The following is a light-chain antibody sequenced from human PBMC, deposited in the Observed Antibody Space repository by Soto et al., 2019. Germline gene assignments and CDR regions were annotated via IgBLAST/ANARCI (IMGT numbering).Light chain of an antibody. V-gene: IGKV3-20*01. CDR3: QQYGSSRRT. CDR1: LSISNY. CDR2: DAS. J-gene: IGKJ1*01. Sequence: EVVLTQSPGTLSLSPGERATLSCRASLSISNYLAWYQQKPGQAPRLLIYDASSRATGIPERFSGSASGTEFTLTISRLEPEDFAVYYCQQYGSSRRTFGQGTKVEIK.